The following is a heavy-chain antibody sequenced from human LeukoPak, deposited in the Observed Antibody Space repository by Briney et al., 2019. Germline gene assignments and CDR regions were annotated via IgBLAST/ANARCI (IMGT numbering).Heavy chain of an antibody. CDR1: GFSFSVYA. Sequence: GGSLRLSCAASGFSFSVYAMHWVRQAQGKGLEWVAFIRNDGSNENYADSVKGRYTISRDNSKKTVYLQMSSLTIEDTAVYYCAKEPGEGGSAFDYWGRGTLVTVYS. CDR2: IRNDGSNE. CDR3: AKEPGEGGSAFDY. D-gene: IGHD3-16*01. J-gene: IGHJ4*02. V-gene: IGHV3-30*02.